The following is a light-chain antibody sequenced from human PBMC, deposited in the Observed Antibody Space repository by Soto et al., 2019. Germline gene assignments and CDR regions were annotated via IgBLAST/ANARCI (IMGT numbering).Light chain of an antibody. J-gene: IGKJ1*01. CDR3: QQSFTTPWT. V-gene: IGKV1-39*01. Sequence: DIQMTQSPSSLSASLGDRVTITCRPSESIRNELNWFQQRPGKAPRLLIYDTFTLQSGVPSRFSGSVSVTEFSLTISSLQAGDSAIYYCQQSFTTPWTFGQGTKVEI. CDR1: ESIRNE. CDR2: DTF.